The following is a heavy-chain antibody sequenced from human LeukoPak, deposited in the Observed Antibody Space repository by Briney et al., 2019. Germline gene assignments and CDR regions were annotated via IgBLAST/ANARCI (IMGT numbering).Heavy chain of an antibody. D-gene: IGHD5-24*01. J-gene: IGHJ4*02. CDR2: IRHDGSKK. CDR3: AKSGDGYRFDY. V-gene: IGHV3-30*02. CDR1: GFTFSSEG. Sequence: PGGSLRLSCAASGFTFSSEGMHWVRQAPGKGLEWVAFIRHDGSKKYYADSVKGRFTTSRDNSKNTLDLQMNSLRPEDTAVYYCAKSGDGYRFDYWGQGTLVTVSS.